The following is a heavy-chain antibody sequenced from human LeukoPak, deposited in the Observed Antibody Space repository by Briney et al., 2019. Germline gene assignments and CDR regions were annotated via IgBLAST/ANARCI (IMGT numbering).Heavy chain of an antibody. CDR2: ISDARGIT. J-gene: IGHJ5*02. Sequence: GGSLRLSCVTSGITFSSYAMSWVRQAPGKGLEWVSGISDARGITYYADSVKGRFTISRDNSKNTLFLQVSSLRVEDTAVYYCAKDRTDYYESDGYSDLDLWGQGTLVSVSS. CDR1: GITFSSYA. V-gene: IGHV3-23*01. CDR3: AKDRTDYYESDGYSDLDL. D-gene: IGHD3-22*01.